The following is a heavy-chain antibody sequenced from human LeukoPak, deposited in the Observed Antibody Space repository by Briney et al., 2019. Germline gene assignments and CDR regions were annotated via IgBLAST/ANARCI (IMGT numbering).Heavy chain of an antibody. CDR1: NGSISSYY. D-gene: IGHD4-23*01. CDR3: ASLLDYGGNSGWYFDL. V-gene: IGHV4-59*08. J-gene: IGHJ2*01. CDR2: IYYSGST. Sequence: TSETLSLTCTVSNGSISSYYWSWTRQPPGKGLEWIGYIYYSGSTNYNPSLKSRVTISVDTSKNQFSLKLSSVTAADTAVYYCASLLDYGGNSGWYFDLWGRGTLATVSS.